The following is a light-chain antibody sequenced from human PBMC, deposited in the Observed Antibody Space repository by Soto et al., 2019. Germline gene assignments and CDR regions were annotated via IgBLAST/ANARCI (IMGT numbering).Light chain of an antibody. Sequence: EILLTQSPDTLSLSPWEIATLCCRAAQSVGTRLAWYQHKTGQAPRLLISGASSRATGIPDRFTGSGSETSFTLTISRLEPEDFALYYCQHYQSGHPITFGQGTRLEIK. V-gene: IGKV3-20*01. CDR2: GAS. J-gene: IGKJ5*01. CDR1: QSVGTR. CDR3: QHYQSGHPIT.